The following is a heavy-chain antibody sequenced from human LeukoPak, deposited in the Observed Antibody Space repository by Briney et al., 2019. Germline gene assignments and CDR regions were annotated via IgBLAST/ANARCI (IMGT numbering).Heavy chain of an antibody. Sequence: GGSLRLSCAASGFTFSSSAMSWVRQAPGKGLDWVSAISNNGGYTYYADSVQGRFTISRDNSKSTLCLQMNSLRAEDTAVYYCAKQLGYCSDGSCYFPYWGQGTLITVSS. J-gene: IGHJ4*02. CDR1: GFTFSSSA. CDR2: ISNNGGYT. V-gene: IGHV3-23*01. D-gene: IGHD2-15*01. CDR3: AKQLGYCSDGSCYFPY.